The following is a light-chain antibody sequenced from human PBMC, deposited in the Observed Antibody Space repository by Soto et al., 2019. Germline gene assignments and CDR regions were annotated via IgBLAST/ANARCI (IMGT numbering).Light chain of an antibody. J-gene: IGKJ2*01. V-gene: IGKV3-20*01. CDR3: QQYGSTVYT. Sequence: EIVLTQSPGTLSLSPGEGAFLSCKASQSVYNNYLAWYQHKPGRSPRLLIYGASTRAAGIPDRFSGSGSGTDFTLTITRLDPEDLAIYYCQQYGSTVYTLGQGTQVEI. CDR2: GAS. CDR1: QSVYNNY.